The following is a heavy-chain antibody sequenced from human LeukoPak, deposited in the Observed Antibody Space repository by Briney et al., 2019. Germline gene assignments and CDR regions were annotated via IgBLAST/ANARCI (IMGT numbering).Heavy chain of an antibody. CDR3: AKPSSGNYPPTGY. J-gene: IGHJ4*02. CDR2: VSYDGSNK. CDR1: GFTFSSYA. V-gene: IGHV3-30-3*02. D-gene: IGHD1-26*01. Sequence: GGPLRLSCAASGFTFSSYAMHWVRQAPGKGLEWVAVVSYDGSNKYYADSVKGRFTISRDNSKNTLYLQMNSLRAEDTAVYYCAKPSSGNYPPTGYWGQGTLVTVSS.